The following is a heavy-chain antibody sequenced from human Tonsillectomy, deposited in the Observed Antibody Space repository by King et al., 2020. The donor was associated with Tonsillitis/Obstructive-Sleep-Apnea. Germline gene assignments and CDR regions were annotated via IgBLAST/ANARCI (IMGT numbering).Heavy chain of an antibody. CDR2: INHSGST. CDR1: GGSFSGYY. J-gene: IGHJ3*02. CDR3: ARVCHSTDAFDI. V-gene: IGHV4-34*01. D-gene: IGHD2-2*01. Sequence: VQLQQWGAGLLKPSETLSLTCAVYGGSFSGYYWSWIRQPPGKGLEWIGEINHSGSTNYNPSLKSRVTISVDTSKNQFSLKLSSVTAADTAVYYCARVCHSTDAFDIWGQGTMVTVSS.